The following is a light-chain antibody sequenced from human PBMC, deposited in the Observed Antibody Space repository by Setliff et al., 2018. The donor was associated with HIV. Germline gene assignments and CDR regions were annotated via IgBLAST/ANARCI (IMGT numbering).Light chain of an antibody. J-gene: IGLJ1*01. CDR1: GRDLGGFNF. CDR3: SSFTTTNALDV. Sequence: QSALAQPASVSGSPGQSVSISCTGRGRDLGGFNFVSWYRQYPGKAPQLIIYEVTNRPSGVSYRFSGSKSGNTASLTISGLQAEDEADYYCSSFTTTNALDVFGTGTKVTVL. V-gene: IGLV2-14*01. CDR2: EVT.